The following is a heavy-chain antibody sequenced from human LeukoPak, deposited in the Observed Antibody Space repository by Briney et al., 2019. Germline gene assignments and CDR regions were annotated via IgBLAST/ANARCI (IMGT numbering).Heavy chain of an antibody. J-gene: IGHJ4*02. V-gene: IGHV3-23*01. CDR1: GFTFSSYV. CDR2: ISGSGAYT. Sequence: GGSLRLSCAAPGFTFSSYVMAWVRQAPGKGLEWVSAISGSGAYTYYADSVKGRFAISRDSSKNMLYLQMNSLRAEDTAIYYCAKDIGPDYGDYLDYWGQGTLVTVSS. CDR3: AKDIGPDYGDYLDY. D-gene: IGHD4-17*01.